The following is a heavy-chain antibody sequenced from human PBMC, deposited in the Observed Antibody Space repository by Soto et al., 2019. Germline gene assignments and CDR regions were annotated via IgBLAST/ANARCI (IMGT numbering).Heavy chain of an antibody. CDR3: ARDYFGITGTLYYYGMDV. Sequence: GASVKVSCKASGYTFTGYYMHWVRQAPGQGLEWMGWINPNSGGTNYAQKFQGRVTMTRDMSISTAYMELSRLRSDDTAVYYCARDYFGITGTLYYYGMDVWGQGTTVTVSS. CDR2: INPNSGGT. J-gene: IGHJ6*02. CDR1: GYTFTGYY. V-gene: IGHV1-2*02. D-gene: IGHD1-20*01.